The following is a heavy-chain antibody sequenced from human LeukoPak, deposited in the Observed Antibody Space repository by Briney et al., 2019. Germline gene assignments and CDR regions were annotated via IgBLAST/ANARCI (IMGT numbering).Heavy chain of an antibody. CDR2: INPLSGGT. Sequence: GASVKVSCKASGYTFSDYYMHWVRQAPGQGLEWMGRINPLSGGTNYAQKFQGRVTMTRDTSISTAYMELSRLISGDTAVYYCARVVGLQDIVVVPAAVLFDYWGQGTLVTVSS. CDR1: GYTFSDYY. V-gene: IGHV1-2*06. CDR3: ARVVGLQDIVVVPAAVLFDY. D-gene: IGHD2-2*01. J-gene: IGHJ4*02.